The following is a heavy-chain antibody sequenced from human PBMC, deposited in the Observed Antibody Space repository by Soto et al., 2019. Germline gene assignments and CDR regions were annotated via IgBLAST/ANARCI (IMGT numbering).Heavy chain of an antibody. J-gene: IGHJ6*01. CDR1: GGSISSYY. CDR2: IYYSGST. D-gene: IGHD2-2*02. V-gene: IGHV4-59*01. Sequence: QVQLQESGPGLVKPSETLSLTCTVSGGSISSYYWSWIRQPPGKGLEWIGYIYYSGSTNYNPSLKSRVTISVDTSKNQFSLKLSSVTAADTAVYYCARDGGVPAAIRHYYGMDVW. CDR3: ARDGGVPAAIRHYYGMDV.